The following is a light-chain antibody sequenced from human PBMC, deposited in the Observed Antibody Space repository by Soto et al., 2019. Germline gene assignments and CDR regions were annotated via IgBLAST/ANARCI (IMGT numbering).Light chain of an antibody. CDR1: QTISSW. J-gene: IGKJ2*01. CDR2: DAS. CDR3: QQYITFPYT. Sequence: DIQMTQSPSTLSASVGDRVTITCRASQTISSWLAWSQQKPGKAPDLLIYDASSLQDGVPSRFSGRGSGTEFTLTISSLQPDDFATYFCQQYITFPYTFGQGTKLEIK. V-gene: IGKV1-5*01.